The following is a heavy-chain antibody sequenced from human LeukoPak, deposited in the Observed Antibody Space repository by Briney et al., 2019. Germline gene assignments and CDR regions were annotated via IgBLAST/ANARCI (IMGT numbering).Heavy chain of an antibody. D-gene: IGHD3-10*01. V-gene: IGHV4-4*07. CDR3: ARGPFTLIRGPYNWFDP. J-gene: IGHJ5*02. CDR2: IYTSGNT. CDR1: GDSISSYY. Sequence: SETLSLTCTVSGDSISSYYWSWIRQPAGKGLEWIGRIYTSGNTNYNPSLKSRVTMSVDTSKHQFSLKLSSVTAADTAVYYCARGPFTLIRGPYNWFDPWGQGTLVTVSS.